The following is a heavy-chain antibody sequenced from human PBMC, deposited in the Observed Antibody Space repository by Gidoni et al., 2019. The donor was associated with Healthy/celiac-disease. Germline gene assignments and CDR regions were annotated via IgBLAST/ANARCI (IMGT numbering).Heavy chain of an antibody. J-gene: IGHJ5*02. Sequence: VQLVESGGGLVMPGWSLRLFCAASGFAFSDDYMSWIRQARGKGLEWVSYISSSGSTIYYADSVKGRFTISRDNDKNLLYLKMNSRRAEDTAVYYGAREGARDYGGFDPWGQGTLVTVSS. CDR2: ISSSGSTI. V-gene: IGHV3-11*01. CDR3: AREGARDYGGFDP. D-gene: IGHD4-17*01. CDR1: GFAFSDDY.